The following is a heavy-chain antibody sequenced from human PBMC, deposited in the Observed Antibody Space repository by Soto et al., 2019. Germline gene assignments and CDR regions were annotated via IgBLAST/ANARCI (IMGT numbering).Heavy chain of an antibody. CDR3: ARDRIVGATSYYGMDV. D-gene: IGHD1-26*01. Sequence: QVQLVQSGAEVKKPGSSVKVSCKASGGTFSSYAISWVRQAPGQGLEWMGGIIPIFGTANYAQKFQGRVTSPADESTSTAYMELSSVRSEDTAVYYCARDRIVGATSYYGMDVWGQGTTVTVSS. CDR1: GGTFSSYA. J-gene: IGHJ6*02. CDR2: IIPIFGTA. V-gene: IGHV1-69*12.